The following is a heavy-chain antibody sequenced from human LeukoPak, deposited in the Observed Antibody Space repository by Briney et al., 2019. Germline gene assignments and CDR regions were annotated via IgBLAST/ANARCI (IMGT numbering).Heavy chain of an antibody. CDR2: INPNSGET. V-gene: IGHV1-2*02. Sequence: ASVKVSCKASGYTFTGYYVNWVRQAPGQGLDWMGWINPNSGETSYAQKFQGRVTVTRDTSINTAYMELSRLTYDDTAVYFCARMFGISPACSRTSCLGWFDPWGQGTPVTVSS. CDR3: ARMFGISPACSRTSCLGWFDP. D-gene: IGHD2-2*01. CDR1: GYTFTGYY. J-gene: IGHJ5*02.